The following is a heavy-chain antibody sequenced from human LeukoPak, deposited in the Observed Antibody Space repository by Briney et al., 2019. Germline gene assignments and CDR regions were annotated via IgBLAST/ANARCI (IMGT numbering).Heavy chain of an antibody. V-gene: IGHV4-59*01. Sequence: SETLSLTCTVSGGSISSYYWSWIRQPPGKGLEWIGYIYYSGSTNYNPSLKSRVTISVDTSKNQFSLKLSSVTAADTAVYYCARDGTPLAAGGFDYWGQGTLVTVSS. CDR3: ARDGTPLAAGGFDY. CDR1: GGSISSYY. D-gene: IGHD6-13*01. J-gene: IGHJ4*02. CDR2: IYYSGST.